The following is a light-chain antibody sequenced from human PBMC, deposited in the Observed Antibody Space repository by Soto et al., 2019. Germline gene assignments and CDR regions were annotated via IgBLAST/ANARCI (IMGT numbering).Light chain of an antibody. CDR1: NIGTKR. CDR2: DDS. J-gene: IGLJ2*01. CDR3: QTWDSSSGHVV. Sequence: SYELTQPPSVSVAPGQTAVVTCGGNNIGTKRVHWHQQRPGQAPALVVYDDSERPSGIPERFSGSNSGNTATLTISRVEAGDEADYYCQTWDSSSGHVVFGGGTKLTVL. V-gene: IGLV3-21*02.